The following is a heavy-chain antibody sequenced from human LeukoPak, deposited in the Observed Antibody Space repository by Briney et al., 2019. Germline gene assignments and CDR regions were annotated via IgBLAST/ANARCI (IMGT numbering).Heavy chain of an antibody. Sequence: SETLSLTCIVSGGSFTNHYWSWIRQSPGKGLEWIGYVYFSGSTDYNPSLKSRVTISADTTRNQVSLKLISVTTADAAVYDCARVRTVVVPAASPYYYMHLWGKGTTVAVSS. CDR3: ARVRTVVVPAASPYYYMHL. D-gene: IGHD2-2*01. CDR2: VYFSGST. V-gene: IGHV4-59*11. J-gene: IGHJ6*03. CDR1: GGSFTNHY.